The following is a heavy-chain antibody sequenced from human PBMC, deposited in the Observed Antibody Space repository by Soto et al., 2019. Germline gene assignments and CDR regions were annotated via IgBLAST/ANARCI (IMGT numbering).Heavy chain of an antibody. CDR1: GFTFSSYG. Sequence: QVQLVESGGGVVQPGRSLRLSCAASGFTFSSYGMHWVRQAPGKGLEWVAVISYDGSNKYYADSVKGRFTISRDNSKNTLYLQMNSLRAEDTAVYYCAKRGLGIHYGMDVWGQGTTVTVSS. V-gene: IGHV3-30*18. D-gene: IGHD7-27*01. CDR3: AKRGLGIHYGMDV. J-gene: IGHJ6*02. CDR2: ISYDGSNK.